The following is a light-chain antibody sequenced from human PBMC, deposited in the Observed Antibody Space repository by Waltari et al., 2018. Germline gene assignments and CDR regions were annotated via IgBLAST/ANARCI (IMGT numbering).Light chain of an antibody. Sequence: VVMTPSPLSLPVTLGQPASTSCRSRQSLGYSDGNTYLNWCQQRPGQSPRRLIYKVSNRDSGVPDRVGGSGSGTDFILKIRRVEAEDVGFYCCMQGTHWPPYTFGQGTKLEIK. CDR1: QSLGYSDGNTY. V-gene: IGKV2-30*01. CDR2: KVS. CDR3: MQGTHWPPYT. J-gene: IGKJ2*01.